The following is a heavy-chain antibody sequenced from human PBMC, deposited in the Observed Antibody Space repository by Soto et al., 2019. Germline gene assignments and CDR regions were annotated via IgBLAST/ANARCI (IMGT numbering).Heavy chain of an antibody. CDR2: IIPIFGTA. CDR3: ARDRLELRLGYYGMDV. Sequence: QVQLVQSGAEVKKPGSSVKVSCKASGGTFSSYAISWVRQAPGQGLEWMEGIIPIFGTANYAQKFQGRVTITADESTSTAYMELSSLRSEDTAVYYCARDRLELRLGYYGMDVWGQGTTVTVSS. V-gene: IGHV1-69*12. CDR1: GGTFSSYA. D-gene: IGHD1-7*01. J-gene: IGHJ6*02.